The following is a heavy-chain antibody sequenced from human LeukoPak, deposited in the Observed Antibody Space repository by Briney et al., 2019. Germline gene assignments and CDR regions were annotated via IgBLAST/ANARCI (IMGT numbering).Heavy chain of an antibody. CDR1: GGSISSGSYY. CDR2: IYTSGST. D-gene: IGHD6-19*01. V-gene: IGHV4-61*02. J-gene: IGHJ4*02. Sequence: SQTLSLTCTVSGGSISSGSYYWGWIRPPAGKGLEWIGRIYTSGSTNYHPSLKRRVTISVDTSKNQFSLKLSSVTAADTAVYYCAGGGWSQFDYWGQGTLVTVSS. CDR3: AGGGWSQFDY.